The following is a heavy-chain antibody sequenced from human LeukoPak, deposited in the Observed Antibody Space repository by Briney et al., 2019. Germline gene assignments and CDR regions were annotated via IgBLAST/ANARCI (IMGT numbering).Heavy chain of an antibody. J-gene: IGHJ5*02. CDR2: IYYSGST. CDR3: ASCIAVAGTRWFDP. D-gene: IGHD6-19*01. V-gene: IGHV4-39*01. CDR1: GGSITSSNYY. Sequence: SETLSLTCTVSGGSITSSNYYWGWIHQPPGKGLEWIGGIYYSGSTYYNPSLKSRVTISVDTSKNQFSLKLSSVTAADTAVYYCASCIAVAGTRWFDPWGQGTLVTVSS.